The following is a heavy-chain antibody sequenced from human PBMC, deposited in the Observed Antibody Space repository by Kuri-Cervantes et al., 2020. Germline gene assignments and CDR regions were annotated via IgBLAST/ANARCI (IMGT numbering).Heavy chain of an antibody. CDR1: GFTFDDYA. J-gene: IGHJ3*02. Sequence: SLKISCAASGFTFDDYAMHWVRQAPGKGLEWVSGISWNSGSIGYADSVKGRFTISRDNAKNSLYLQMNSLRAEDTAVYYCARSGDYVAYDAFDIWGQGTMVTVSS. D-gene: IGHD4-17*01. V-gene: IGHV3-9*01. CDR2: ISWNSGSI. CDR3: ARSGDYVAYDAFDI.